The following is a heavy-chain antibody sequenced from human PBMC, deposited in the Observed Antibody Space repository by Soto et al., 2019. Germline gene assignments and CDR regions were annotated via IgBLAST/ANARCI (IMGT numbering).Heavy chain of an antibody. Sequence: PGGSLRLSCAASGFTFSSYSMNWVRQAPGKGLEWVSSISSSSSYIYYADSVKGRFTISRDNAKNSLYLQMNSLRAEDTAVYYCARDRIVDTAMGTLDPWGQGTLVTVSS. J-gene: IGHJ5*02. CDR2: ISSSSSYI. CDR3: ARDRIVDTAMGTLDP. V-gene: IGHV3-21*01. D-gene: IGHD5-18*01. CDR1: GFTFSSYS.